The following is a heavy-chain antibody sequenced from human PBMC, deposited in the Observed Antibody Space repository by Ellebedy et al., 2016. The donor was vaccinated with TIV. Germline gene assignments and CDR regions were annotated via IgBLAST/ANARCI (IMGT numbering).Heavy chain of an antibody. CDR3: ARGQLTYFYYGMDV. CDR1: GASVSSY. CDR2: IYDSRST. D-gene: IGHD3-9*01. Sequence: SETLSLTXTVSGASVSSYWSWIRQPPGNALEWIGYIYDSRSTKYNPSLESRVTLSVDTSRNQLSLRLTSVTAADTAVYYCARGQLTYFYYGMDVWGQGTTVTVSS. V-gene: IGHV4-59*02. J-gene: IGHJ6*02.